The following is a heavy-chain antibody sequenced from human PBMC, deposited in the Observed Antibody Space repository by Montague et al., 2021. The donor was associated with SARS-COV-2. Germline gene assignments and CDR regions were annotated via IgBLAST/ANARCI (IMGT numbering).Heavy chain of an antibody. CDR3: AKALVVMNSWDYCYGLDV. CDR2: ISYDENNK. V-gene: IGHV3-30*18. CDR1: GFTFTSYG. J-gene: IGHJ6*02. Sequence: SLRLSCAASGFTFTSYGMHWVRQAPGKGLEWVAFISYDENNKFYEDSLKGRFTISRDNFKKSLHLQMNSLRAEDTAVYYCAKALVVMNSWDYCYGLDVWGQGTTVTVSS. D-gene: IGHD3-22*01.